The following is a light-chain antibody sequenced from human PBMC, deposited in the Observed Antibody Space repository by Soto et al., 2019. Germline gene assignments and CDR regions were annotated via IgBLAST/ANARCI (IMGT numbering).Light chain of an antibody. Sequence: QSALTQPASVSGSPGQSITISCTGTSSDVGGYTYVSWYQQHPGKAPKLMIYDVSYRPSGVSNRFSGSKSGNTASLTISELQAEDEADYYCSSYTSSSNSFVFGTGTKVTVL. CDR2: DVS. J-gene: IGLJ1*01. V-gene: IGLV2-14*03. CDR1: SSDVGGYTY. CDR3: SSYTSSSNSFV.